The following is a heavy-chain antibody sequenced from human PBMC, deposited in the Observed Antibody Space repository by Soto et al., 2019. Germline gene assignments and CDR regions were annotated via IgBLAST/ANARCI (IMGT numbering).Heavy chain of an antibody. V-gene: IGHV1-58*01. CDR2: IVVGGGNT. Sequence: SVKVSCKASGFTFTSSAVQWVRQARGQRLEWIGWIVVGGGNTNYAQKFQERGTITRDMSTSTAYMELSSLRSEDTAVYYCAPEGGPRELYYYYYGMDDCGQGTTVTVSS. CDR1: GFTFTSSA. D-gene: IGHD1-26*01. J-gene: IGHJ6*02. CDR3: APEGGPRELYYYYYGMDD.